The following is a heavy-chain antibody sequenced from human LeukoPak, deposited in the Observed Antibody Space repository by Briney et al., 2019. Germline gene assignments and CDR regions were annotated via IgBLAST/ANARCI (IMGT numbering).Heavy chain of an antibody. Sequence: SQTLSLTCTVSGGSISSYYWSWIRQPPGKGLEWIGYLFYGGSTDYNPSLKSRVTMSVDSSKSQFYLSLTSVTAADTAVYYCARGSVTPDAGYWGQGTLVTVSS. CDR1: GGSISSYY. V-gene: IGHV4-59*01. CDR3: ARGSVTPDAGY. CDR2: LFYGGST. J-gene: IGHJ4*02. D-gene: IGHD4-17*01.